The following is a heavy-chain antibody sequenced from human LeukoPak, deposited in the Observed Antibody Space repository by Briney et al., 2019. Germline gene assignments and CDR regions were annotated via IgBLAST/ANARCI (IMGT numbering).Heavy chain of an antibody. Sequence: ASVKVSCKASGYTFTRYYMNWVRQAPGQGLEWMGRIHPKSGGTNYAQKFKGRVTMTRDTSISTAYMELSRLRSDDTAVYYCASSSVLWFGTYRGSFDYWGQGTLVTVSS. D-gene: IGHD3-10*01. CDR1: GYTFTRYY. CDR3: ASSSVLWFGTYRGSFDY. CDR2: IHPKSGGT. J-gene: IGHJ4*02. V-gene: IGHV1-2*06.